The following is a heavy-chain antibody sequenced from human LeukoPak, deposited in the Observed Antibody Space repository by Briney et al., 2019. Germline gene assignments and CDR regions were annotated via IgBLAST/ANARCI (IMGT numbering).Heavy chain of an antibody. CDR1: GYSFSTYW. Sequence: GESLKISCKGSGYSFSTYWIGWVRQMPGKGLEWMGIIYPGDSDTKYSPSFQGQVTISAAKSISTAYLQWSSLKASDTAMYYCARSGGYYGSGSSPFDYWGQGTLVTVSS. CDR2: IYPGDSDT. V-gene: IGHV5-51*01. J-gene: IGHJ4*02. CDR3: ARSGGYYGSGSSPFDY. D-gene: IGHD3-10*01.